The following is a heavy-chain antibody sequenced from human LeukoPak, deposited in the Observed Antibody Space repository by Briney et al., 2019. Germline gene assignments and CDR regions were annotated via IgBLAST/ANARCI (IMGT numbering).Heavy chain of an antibody. CDR1: GGTFSSYA. J-gene: IGHJ4*02. Sequence: SVKVSCKASGGTFSSYAISWVRQAPGQGLEWMGGIISIFGTANYAQKFQGRVTITADESTSTAYMELSSLRSEDTAVYYCALPEKGLDYYDSSGRFDYWGQGTLVTVSS. CDR2: IISIFGTA. CDR3: ALPEKGLDYYDSSGRFDY. D-gene: IGHD3-22*01. V-gene: IGHV1-69*13.